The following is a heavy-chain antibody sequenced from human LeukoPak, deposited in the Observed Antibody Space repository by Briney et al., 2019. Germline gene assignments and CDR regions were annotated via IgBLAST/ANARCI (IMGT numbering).Heavy chain of an antibody. CDR1: GFTFSTYA. CDR2: INDGGGGT. CDR3: AKEGCSATNCYINF. D-gene: IGHD2-2*02. V-gene: IGHV3-23*01. Sequence: GGSLRLSCAASGFTFSTYAMSWVRQAPGKGLQWVSRINDGGGGTSYADSVKGRFTISRDNSKDTLYLQMDSLRPEDTALYHCAKEGCSATNCYINFWGQGTLVTVSS. J-gene: IGHJ4*02.